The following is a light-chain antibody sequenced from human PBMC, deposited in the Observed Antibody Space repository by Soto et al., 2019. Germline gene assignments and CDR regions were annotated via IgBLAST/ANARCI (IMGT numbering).Light chain of an antibody. CDR3: QKYGSSPLT. V-gene: IGKV3-20*01. CDR2: GAS. CDR1: QSVSNNY. Sequence: EIVLTQSPGTLSLSPGERATLSCRASQSVSNNYLTWYQQKPGQAPRFLIYGASSRATGIPDRFSGSGSGTDFTLTISRLEPEDFAVYYCQKYGSSPLTFGGGTKVEIK. J-gene: IGKJ4*01.